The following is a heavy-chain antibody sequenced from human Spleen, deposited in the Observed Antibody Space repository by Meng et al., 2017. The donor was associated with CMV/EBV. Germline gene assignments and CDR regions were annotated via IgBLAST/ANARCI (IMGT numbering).Heavy chain of an antibody. V-gene: IGHV3-23*01. D-gene: IGHD6-19*01. CDR1: GFTFSGYA. Sequence: ETLSLTCAASGFTFSGYATNWVRQAPGKGLEWVSAVSGSGGATFYADSVRGRFTISRDNSKNTVYLQMNSLRAEDTAVYYCAKDQEAVAGFDFDYWGQGMLVTVSS. CDR2: VSGSGGAT. J-gene: IGHJ4*02. CDR3: AKDQEAVAGFDFDY.